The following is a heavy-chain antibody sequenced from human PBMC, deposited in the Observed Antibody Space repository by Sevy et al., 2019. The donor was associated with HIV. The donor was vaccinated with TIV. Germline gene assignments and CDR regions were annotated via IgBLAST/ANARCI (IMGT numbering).Heavy chain of an antibody. D-gene: IGHD3-9*01. Sequence: ASVKVSCKASGYTFTSYYMHWVRQAPGQGLEWMGIINPSGGSTSYAQKFQGRVTMTRDTSTSTVYMELSSLRSEDTAVYYCARDGVGDYDILTGYSPPNAFDIWGQRTMVTVSS. CDR3: ARDGVGDYDILTGYSPPNAFDI. V-gene: IGHV1-46*01. CDR1: GYTFTSYY. J-gene: IGHJ3*02. CDR2: INPSGGST.